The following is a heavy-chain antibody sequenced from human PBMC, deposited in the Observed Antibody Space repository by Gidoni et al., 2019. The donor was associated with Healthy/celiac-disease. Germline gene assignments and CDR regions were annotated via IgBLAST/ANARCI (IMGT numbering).Heavy chain of an antibody. J-gene: IGHJ4*02. V-gene: IGHV3-43*01. CDR3: AKDRGIVATIGHFDY. CDR1: GFTFADYT. D-gene: IGHD5-12*01. Sequence: EVQVVESGGVVVQPGGSLRLSCAASGFTFADYTMHWVRQAPGKGLEWVSLISWDGGSTYYADSVKGRFTISRDNSKNSLYLQMNSLRTEDTALYYCAKDRGIVATIGHFDYWGQGTLVTVSS. CDR2: ISWDGGST.